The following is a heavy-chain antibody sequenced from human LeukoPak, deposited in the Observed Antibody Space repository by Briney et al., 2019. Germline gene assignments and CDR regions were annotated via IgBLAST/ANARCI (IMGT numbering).Heavy chain of an antibody. D-gene: IGHD3-10*01. CDR3: ARDQLVRGAIYPLEYYYYGMDV. J-gene: IGHJ6*02. CDR1: GFTFSSYS. Sequence: GGSLRLSCAASGFTFSSYSMNWVRQAPGKGLEWVSSISSSSSYIFYADSVKGRFTISRDNAKNSLYLQMNSLRAEDTAVYYCARDQLVRGAIYPLEYYYYGMDVWGQGTTVTVSS. V-gene: IGHV3-21*01. CDR2: ISSSSSYI.